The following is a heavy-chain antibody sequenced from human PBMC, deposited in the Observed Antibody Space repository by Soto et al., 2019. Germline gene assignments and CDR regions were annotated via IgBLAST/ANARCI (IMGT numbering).Heavy chain of an antibody. J-gene: IGHJ5*01. CDR1: GRPVSSGGYY. CDR2: IYPIGSP. V-gene: IGHV4-31*03. Sequence: SETLSLTCTVSGRPVSSGGYYWTWIRQLPGKGLEWIGYIYPIGSPSYNPSLKSRLSMSLDTSKNQFSLNLTSVTAADTAIYYCVRDRALDSSGHWFDSWGQGTLVTV. CDR3: VRDRALDSSGHWFDS. D-gene: IGHD6-19*01.